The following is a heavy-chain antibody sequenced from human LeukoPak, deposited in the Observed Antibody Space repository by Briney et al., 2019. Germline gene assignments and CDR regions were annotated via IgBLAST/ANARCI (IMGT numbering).Heavy chain of an antibody. CDR3: ARADFIDAGPYLIGP. CDR2: INTKTGRT. J-gene: IGHJ5*02. V-gene: IGHV1-2*02. Sequence: GASVKVSCKTSGYSFTDHYIHWVRQAPGQGLEWMAWINTKTGRTSSARKFQGRVTMTRDPSITTVYMDMAWLTSDDTAIYFCARADFIDAGPYLIGPWGQGTLVTVSS. D-gene: IGHD3-3*01. CDR1: GYSFTDHY.